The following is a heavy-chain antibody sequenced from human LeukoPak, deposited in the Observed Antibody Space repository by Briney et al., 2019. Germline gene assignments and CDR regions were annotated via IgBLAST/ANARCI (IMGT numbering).Heavy chain of an antibody. CDR1: GGHFGGDY. Sequence: PSETLCLTFAVYGGHFGGDYCSWIRQPPGKGLEWIGEINHSGSTNYNPSLKSRESTSVDTSKNQFSLKRSSVTAAETAVYYCARGCRSSVDVDYWGQASLAAVSS. CDR2: INHSGST. J-gene: IGHJ4*02. D-gene: IGHD6-19*01. V-gene: IGHV4-34*01. CDR3: ARGCRSSVDVDY.